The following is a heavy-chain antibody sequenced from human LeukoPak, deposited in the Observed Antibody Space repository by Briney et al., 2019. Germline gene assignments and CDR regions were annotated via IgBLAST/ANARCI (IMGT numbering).Heavy chain of an antibody. D-gene: IGHD3-3*01. CDR1: GGSISSYY. CDR2: IYSSGST. J-gene: IGHJ4*02. Sequence: SETLSLTCTVSGGSISSYYWSWIRQPAGKGLEWIGRIYSSGSTSYNPSLKSRVTMSVDTSKNQFSLKVISVTAADTAVYYCAREGYDFWSGYSYFDYWGQGTLVTVSS. V-gene: IGHV4-4*07. CDR3: AREGYDFWSGYSYFDY.